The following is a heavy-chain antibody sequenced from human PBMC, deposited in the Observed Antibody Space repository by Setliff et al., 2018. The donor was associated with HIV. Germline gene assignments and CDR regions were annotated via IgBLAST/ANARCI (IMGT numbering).Heavy chain of an antibody. CDR3: AREGGGYSGSYFNYPFDS. V-gene: IGHV4-34*01. D-gene: IGHD1-26*01. CDR1: GGSFTGYY. Sequence: SETLSLTCAVYGGSFTGYYWSWIRQSPGKGLEWIGEVDHAANTNYSPSLKSRVTISVDTLKNQFSLKLTSVTAADTAVYYCAREGGGYSGSYFNYPFDSWGQGTLVTV. CDR2: VDHAANT. J-gene: IGHJ4*02.